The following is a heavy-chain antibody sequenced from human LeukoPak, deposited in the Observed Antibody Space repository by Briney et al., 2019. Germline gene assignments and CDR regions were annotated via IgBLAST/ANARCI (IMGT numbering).Heavy chain of an antibody. D-gene: IGHD3-10*01. J-gene: IGHJ4*02. CDR3: ATAMVQGVITEFDY. CDR1: GGTFSSYA. Sequence: SVKVSCKASGGTFSSYAISWVRQAPGQGLEWMGGIIPIFGTANYAQKFQGRVTITTDESTSTAYMELSSLRSEDTAVYYCATAMVQGVITEFDYWGQGTLVTVSS. V-gene: IGHV1-69*05. CDR2: IIPIFGTA.